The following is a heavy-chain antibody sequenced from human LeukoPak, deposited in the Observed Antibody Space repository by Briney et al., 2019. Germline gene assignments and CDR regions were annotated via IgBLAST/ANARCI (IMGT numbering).Heavy chain of an antibody. D-gene: IGHD6-13*01. CDR3: ARQNPAVGGQGLDY. Sequence: SDTLSLTCTVSGVFISGHYWSWIRQPPPKGLEWIGYIFYTGSTDYNPSLTSRITMSVDTSKNQFSLRLTSVTAADTAVYYCARQNPAVGGQGLDYWGQGILVTVFS. CDR1: GVFISGHY. J-gene: IGHJ4*02. CDR2: IFYTGST. V-gene: IGHV4-59*08.